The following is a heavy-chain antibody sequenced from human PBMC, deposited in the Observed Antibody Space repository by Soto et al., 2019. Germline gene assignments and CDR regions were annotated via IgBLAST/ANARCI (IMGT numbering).Heavy chain of an antibody. Sequence: ASVKVSCKASGYTFTSYAMHCVRQAPGQRLEWMGWINAGNGNTKYSQKFQGRVTITRDTSASTAYMELSSLRSEDTAVYYCASSLSYGFWSGFIYYYYYMDVWGKGTTVTVSS. J-gene: IGHJ6*03. V-gene: IGHV1-3*01. D-gene: IGHD3-3*01. CDR2: INAGNGNT. CDR1: GYTFTSYA. CDR3: ASSLSYGFWSGFIYYYYYMDV.